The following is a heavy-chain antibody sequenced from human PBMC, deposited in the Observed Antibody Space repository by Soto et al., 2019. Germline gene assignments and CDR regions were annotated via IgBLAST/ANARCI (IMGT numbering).Heavy chain of an antibody. D-gene: IGHD3-22*01. J-gene: IGHJ4*02. CDR2: IVVGSGNT. CDR1: GFTFTSSA. CDR3: AADSGYYYDSSGYHDFDY. Sequence: GASVKVSCKASGFTFTSSAVQWVRQARGQRLEWIGWIVVGSGNTNYAQKFQERVTITRDMSTSTAYMELSSLRSEDTAVYYCAADSGYYYDSSGYHDFDYWGQGTLVTVPQ. V-gene: IGHV1-58*01.